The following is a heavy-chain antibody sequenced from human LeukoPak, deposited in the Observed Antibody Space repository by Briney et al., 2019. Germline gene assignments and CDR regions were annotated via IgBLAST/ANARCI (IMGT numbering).Heavy chain of an antibody. CDR2: LYSGGNT. CDR3: ARESGFGELFPYAFDI. CDR1: GGTVSNNY. D-gene: IGHD3-10*01. V-gene: IGHV3-53*01. Sequence: AGSLRLSCTASGGTVSNNYMSWVRQAPGQGLEWVSVLYSGGNTYYTDSVKGRFAISRDYSRNTVYLQMNSLRAEDTAVYYCARESGFGELFPYAFDIWGQGTVVIVSS. J-gene: IGHJ3*02.